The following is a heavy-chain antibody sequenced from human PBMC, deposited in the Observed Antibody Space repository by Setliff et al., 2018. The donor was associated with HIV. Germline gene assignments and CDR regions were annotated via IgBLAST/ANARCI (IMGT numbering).Heavy chain of an antibody. Sequence: GSLKISCAASGFSFRSYAVSWVRQAPGKGLEWVSVISGNGDITYYRESVKGRFTVSRDNSNNPVYLQMNSLRAEDTAMYYCAKTQTVITVYGPFDSWGQGTPVTVSS. CDR2: ISGNGDIT. J-gene: IGHJ4*02. D-gene: IGHD4-4*01. CDR1: GFSFRSYA. V-gene: IGHV3-23*01. CDR3: AKTQTVITVYGPFDS.